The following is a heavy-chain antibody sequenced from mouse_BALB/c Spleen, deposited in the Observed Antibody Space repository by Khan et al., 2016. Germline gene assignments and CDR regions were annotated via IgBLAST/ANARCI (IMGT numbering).Heavy chain of an antibody. CDR3: ARGRFAF. J-gene: IGHJ3*01. Sequence: VQLQQSGPELVKPGASVKISCKTSEYTFTDYTIHWVKQSHGESLEWIGNINPNIGGTSYNQNFKGKATLTVDKSSTTAYMELRSLTSEDSAIYFCARGRFAFWGQGTLVTVSA. CDR1: EYTFTDYT. CDR2: INPNIGGT. V-gene: IGHV1-22*01.